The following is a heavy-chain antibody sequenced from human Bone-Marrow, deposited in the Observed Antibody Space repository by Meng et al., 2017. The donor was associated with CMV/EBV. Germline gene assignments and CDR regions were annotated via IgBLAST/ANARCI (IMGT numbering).Heavy chain of an antibody. D-gene: IGHD3-16*01. Sequence: SLRLSCAASGFTFDDYAMHWVRQAPGKGLEWVSGISWNSGSIGYADSVKGRFTISRDNAKNSLYLQMNSLRAEDTALYYCAKDMGGGYGYYYYGMDVWGQGTTVTGSS. CDR1: GFTFDDYA. V-gene: IGHV3-9*01. CDR3: AKDMGGGYGYYYYGMDV. J-gene: IGHJ6*01. CDR2: ISWNSGSI.